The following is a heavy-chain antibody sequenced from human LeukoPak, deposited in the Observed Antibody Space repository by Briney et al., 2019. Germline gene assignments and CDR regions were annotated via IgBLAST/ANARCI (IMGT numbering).Heavy chain of an antibody. CDR1: GFTFSNAW. V-gene: IGHV3-15*01. J-gene: IGHJ4*02. D-gene: IGHD2-2*01. Sequence: GGSLRLSCAASGFTFSNAWMSWVRQAPGKGLEWVGRIKSKTDGGTTDYAAPVKGRFTISRDDSKNTLYLQMNSLKTEDTAVYYCTTALVVPAAARDHWGQGTLVPVSS. CDR2: IKSKTDGGTT. CDR3: TTALVVPAAARDH.